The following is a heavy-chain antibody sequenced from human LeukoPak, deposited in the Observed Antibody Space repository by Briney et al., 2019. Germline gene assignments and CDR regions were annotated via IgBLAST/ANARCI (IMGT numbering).Heavy chain of an antibody. J-gene: IGHJ4*02. V-gene: IGHV1-69*04. Sequence: SVKVSCKAYEGGFNNYGINWVRQAPGQWLEWMGRIIPIPGTSNYAPKFQGRLTITADKLTATGYMELRTLRSEDTAVYYCARDGGYFDILTGFSVWGQGTLVTVSS. D-gene: IGHD3-9*01. CDR1: EGGFNNYG. CDR3: ARDGGYFDILTGFSV. CDR2: IIPIPGTS.